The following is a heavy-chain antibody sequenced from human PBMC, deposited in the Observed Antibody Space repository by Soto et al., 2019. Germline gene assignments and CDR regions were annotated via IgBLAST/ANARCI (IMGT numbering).Heavy chain of an antibody. CDR1: GFTFSNAW. CDR3: AVPAAFYYYYYYMDV. V-gene: IGHV3-15*01. D-gene: IGHD2-2*01. Sequence: GGSLRLSCAASGFTFSNAWMSWVRQAPGKGLEWVGRIKSKTDGGTTDYAAPVKGRFTISRDDSKNTLYLQMNSLKTEDTAVYYCAVPAAFYYYYYYMDVWGKGTTVTVSS. CDR2: IKSKTDGGTT. J-gene: IGHJ6*03.